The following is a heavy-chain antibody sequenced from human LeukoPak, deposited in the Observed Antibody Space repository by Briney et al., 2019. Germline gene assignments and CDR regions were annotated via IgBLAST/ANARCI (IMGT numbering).Heavy chain of an antibody. CDR3: AAWAYYYDSSGYYDAFDI. V-gene: IGHV4-38-2*01. CDR1: GYSISSGYY. CDR2: IYHSGST. J-gene: IGHJ3*02. D-gene: IGHD3-22*01. Sequence: SETLSLTCAVSGYSISSGYYWGWIRQPPGKGLEWIGSIYHSGSTYYNPSLKSRVTISVDTSKNQFSLKLSSVTAADTAVYYCAAWAYYYDSSGYYDAFDIWGQGTMVTVSS.